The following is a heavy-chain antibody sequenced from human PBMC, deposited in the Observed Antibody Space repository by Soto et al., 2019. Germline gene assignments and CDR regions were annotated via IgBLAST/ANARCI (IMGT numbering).Heavy chain of an antibody. CDR1: GYTFTGYY. Sequence: QVQLVQSGADVKTLGASVRVSCKASGYTFTGYYVHWVREAPGQGLEWMGWINPETGGTSYAQKFQGRVTLSRDTSINTAYLELSRLRFDDAAVYFCARERYQVISDGMDVWGQGTTVTVSS. J-gene: IGHJ6*02. CDR2: INPETGGT. V-gene: IGHV1-2*02. CDR3: ARERYQVISDGMDV. D-gene: IGHD2-2*01.